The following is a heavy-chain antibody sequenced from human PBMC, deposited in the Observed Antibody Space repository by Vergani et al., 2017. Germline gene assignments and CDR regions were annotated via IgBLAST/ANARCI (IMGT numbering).Heavy chain of an antibody. CDR2: IWFDRGNK. CDR3: AREARHCSKGVCYGDSYLDL. J-gene: IGHJ2*01. D-gene: IGHD4-17*01. CDR1: GFSFSTYN. Sequence: QEQLVESGGDVVQFGASLRISCAASGFSFSTYNMHWVRQAPGKGLEWVAVIWFDRGNKYHADSVQGRFTIYRDNFKNTLDLQMHSLLDEDTATYYCAREARHCSKGVCYGDSYLDLWGRGTLVTVTS. V-gene: IGHV3-33*01.